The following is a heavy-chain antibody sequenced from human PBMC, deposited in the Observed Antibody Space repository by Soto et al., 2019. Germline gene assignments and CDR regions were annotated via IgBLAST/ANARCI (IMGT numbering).Heavy chain of an antibody. CDR3: TRVGATWMDL. Sequence: EEQLVESGGGLVQPGGSLRLSCAASGFTFSAYWMHWVRQAPGKGLVWVSRIKYDGDGANYADSVQGRFTISRDNAKNTLYLQMNSLRPEDTAVYYCTRVGATWMDLWVQGTTVTVSS. V-gene: IGHV3-74*01. D-gene: IGHD1-26*01. J-gene: IGHJ6*02. CDR2: IKYDGDGA. CDR1: GFTFSAYW.